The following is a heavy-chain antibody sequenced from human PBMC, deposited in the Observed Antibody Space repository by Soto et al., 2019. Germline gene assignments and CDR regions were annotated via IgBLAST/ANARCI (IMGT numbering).Heavy chain of an antibody. V-gene: IGHV4-39*01. CDR1: GGSISSSSYY. CDR3: ARLNCGGDCYYASGVPRFYYYGMDV. Sequence: QLQLQESGPGLVKPSETLSLTCTVSGGSISSSSYYWGWIRQPPGKGLEWIGSIYYSGSTYYNPSLKSRFTIAVDTSNNQFSLKLSSVTAADTAVYYCARLNCGGDCYYASGVPRFYYYGMDVWGQGTTVTVSS. J-gene: IGHJ6*02. D-gene: IGHD2-21*02. CDR2: IYYSGST.